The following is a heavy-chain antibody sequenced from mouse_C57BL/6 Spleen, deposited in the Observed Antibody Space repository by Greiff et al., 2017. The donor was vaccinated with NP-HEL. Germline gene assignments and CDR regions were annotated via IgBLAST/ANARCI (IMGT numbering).Heavy chain of an antibody. V-gene: IGHV1-55*01. CDR3: ARGDDSSDLDY. Sequence: QVQLQQPGAELVKPGASVKMSCKASGYTFTGYCINWVKQRPGQGLEWIGDIYPGSGGTNYNEKFKSKATLTVDTSSSTAYMQLRSLTSEDSADYYCARGDDSSDLDYWGQGTTLTVSS. D-gene: IGHD1-1*01. CDR2: IYPGSGGT. CDR1: GYTFTGYC. J-gene: IGHJ2*01.